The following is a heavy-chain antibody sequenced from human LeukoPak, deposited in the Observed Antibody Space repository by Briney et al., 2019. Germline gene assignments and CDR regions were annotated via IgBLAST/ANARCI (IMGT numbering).Heavy chain of an antibody. Sequence: GGSLRLSCTASGFTFSNYAMTWVRQAPGKGLEWVSSISGTGGRTYSADSVKGRFTISRDNSKNTLYLQMKDLRVEHTAVYYCAKGLHGGVGYGVDVWGQGTTVSVSS. CDR1: GFTFSNYA. J-gene: IGHJ6*02. CDR3: AKGLHGGVGYGVDV. CDR2: ISGTGGRT. D-gene: IGHD3-16*01. V-gene: IGHV3-23*01.